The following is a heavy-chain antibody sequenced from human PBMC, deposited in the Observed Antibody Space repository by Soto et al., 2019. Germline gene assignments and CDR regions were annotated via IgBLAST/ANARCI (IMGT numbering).Heavy chain of an antibody. D-gene: IGHD6-13*01. CDR2: ISSSGSTI. J-gene: IGHJ3*01. Sequence: GGSLRLSCAASGFTFSDYYMSWIRQAPGKGLEWVSYISSSGSTIYYADSVKGRFTISRDNAKNSLHLQMNSLRAEDTAVYYCTRDIAEGGAFDFWGQGTMVTVSS. CDR1: GFTFSDYY. CDR3: TRDIAEGGAFDF. V-gene: IGHV3-11*01.